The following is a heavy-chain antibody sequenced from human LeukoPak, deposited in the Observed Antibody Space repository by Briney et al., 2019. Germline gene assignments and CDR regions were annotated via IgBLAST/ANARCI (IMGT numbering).Heavy chain of an antibody. D-gene: IGHD3-10*01. CDR1: GFTFSSYG. V-gene: IGHV3-33*01. CDR3: AMGAFRGGPRALDY. CDR2: IWYDGSNK. J-gene: IGHJ4*02. Sequence: GGSLRLSCAASGFTFSSYGMHWVRQAPGKGLEWVAVIWYDGSNKYYADSVKGRFTISRDNSKNTLYLQMNSLRAEDTAVYYCAMGAFRGGPRALDYWGQGTLVTVSS.